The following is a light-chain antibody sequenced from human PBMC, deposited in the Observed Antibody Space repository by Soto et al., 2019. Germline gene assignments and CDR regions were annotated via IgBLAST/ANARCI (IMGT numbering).Light chain of an antibody. J-gene: IGLJ1*01. CDR1: GRDIGAYDY. CDR3: SSYTTSYFYV. Sequence: SVLTQPASVSGSPGQSITISCTGSGRDIGAYDYVSWYQQHPGKAPKLIIYGVKNRPSGVSNRFSASKSAFTAPLTISGLQTEDEADYYCSSYTTSYFYVFGPGTKVTVL. CDR2: GVK. V-gene: IGLV2-14*01.